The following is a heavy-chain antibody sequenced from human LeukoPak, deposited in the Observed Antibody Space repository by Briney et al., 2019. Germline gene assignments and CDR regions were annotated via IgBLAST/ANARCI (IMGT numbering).Heavy chain of an antibody. CDR1: GFTFSSYG. Sequence: PGGSLRLSCAASGFTFSSYGMSWVRQAPGKGLEWVSGISSSGGSIYYADSVKGRFTISRDNSKNTLYLQMNSLRAEDTAVYYCAKVSITMVLYYMDVWGKGTTVTISS. CDR3: AKVSITMVLYYMDV. CDR2: ISSSGGSI. V-gene: IGHV3-23*01. D-gene: IGHD3-10*01. J-gene: IGHJ6*03.